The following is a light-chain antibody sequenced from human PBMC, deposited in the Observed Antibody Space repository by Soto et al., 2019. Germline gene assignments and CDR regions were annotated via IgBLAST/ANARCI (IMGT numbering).Light chain of an antibody. CDR3: QSYDSSLSGLV. Sequence: QSVLTQPPSVSGAPRQRVTISCTGSSSNIGAGYDVHWYQQLPGTAPKLLIYGNSNRPSGVPDRFSGSKSVTSASLAITGLQAEDEADYYCQSYDSSLSGLVFGTGTQLTV. V-gene: IGLV1-40*01. J-gene: IGLJ1*01. CDR2: GNS. CDR1: SSNIGAGYD.